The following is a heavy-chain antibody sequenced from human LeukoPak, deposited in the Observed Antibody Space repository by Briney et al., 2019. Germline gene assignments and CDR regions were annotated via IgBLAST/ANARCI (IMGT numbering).Heavy chain of an antibody. CDR3: AKDKAAAGTFDY. V-gene: IGHV3-23*01. D-gene: IGHD6-13*01. Sequence: GGSLRLSCAASGFTFSSYAMSWVRQAPGKGLEWVSAISGSGGSTYYADSMKGRFTISRDNSKNTLYLQMNSLRAEDTAVYYCAKDKAAAGTFDYWGQGTLVTVSS. CDR2: ISGSGGST. CDR1: GFTFSSYA. J-gene: IGHJ4*02.